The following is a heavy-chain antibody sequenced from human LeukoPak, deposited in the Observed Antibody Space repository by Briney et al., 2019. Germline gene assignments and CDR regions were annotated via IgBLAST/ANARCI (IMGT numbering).Heavy chain of an antibody. D-gene: IGHD2-2*01. CDR2: IYSGGGA. CDR1: GFTVSSNY. V-gene: IGHV3-53*01. J-gene: IGHJ4*02. Sequence: GGSLRLSCAASGFTVSSNYMSWVRQASGKGLECVSVIYSGGGAYYADSVKGRFTISRDNSKNTLYLQMNSLRAEDTAVYYCTRDRPAAKGDYWGQGTLVTVSS. CDR3: TRDRPAAKGDY.